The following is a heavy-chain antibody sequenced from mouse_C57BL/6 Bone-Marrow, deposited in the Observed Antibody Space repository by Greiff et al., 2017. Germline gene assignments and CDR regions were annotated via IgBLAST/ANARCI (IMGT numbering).Heavy chain of an antibody. CDR2: IYPRSGNT. CDR1: GYTFTSYG. Sequence: VQLQQSGAELARPGASVKLSCKASGYTFTSYGISWVKQRTGQGLEWIGEIYPRSGNTYYTEKFKGKATLTADKSSSTAYMELRSLTSEDSAVYFCARGGYYSKGFAYWGQGTLVTVSA. D-gene: IGHD2-5*01. V-gene: IGHV1-81*01. J-gene: IGHJ3*01. CDR3: ARGGYYSKGFAY.